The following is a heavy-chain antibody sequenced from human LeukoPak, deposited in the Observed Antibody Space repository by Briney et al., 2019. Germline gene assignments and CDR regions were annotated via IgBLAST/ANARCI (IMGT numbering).Heavy chain of an antibody. CDR3: ARDLYYYGSGSDNFLYY. V-gene: IGHV3-53*01. CDR2: INSGGST. CDR1: GFTVSSNY. D-gene: IGHD3-10*01. J-gene: IGHJ4*02. Sequence: GGSLRLSWSASGFTVSSNYMNGVRQAPGQGLEWFPVINSGGSTHYADSVKGRFTISRDNSKNTLYLQMNSLRAEDTAVYYCARDLYYYGSGSDNFLYYWGQGTLVTVSS.